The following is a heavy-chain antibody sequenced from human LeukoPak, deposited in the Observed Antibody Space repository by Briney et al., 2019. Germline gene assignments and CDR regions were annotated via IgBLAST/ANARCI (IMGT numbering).Heavy chain of an antibody. Sequence: GGSLRLSCAASGFTFSSYSVHWVRQAPGKGPVWVSRVNGDGSSTTYADSVKGRFTITRDNAKNTLYLQMNSLRAEDTAVYYCVRGGRSGTFDYWGRGTLVTVSS. D-gene: IGHD3-10*01. J-gene: IGHJ4*02. V-gene: IGHV3-74*01. CDR3: VRGGRSGTFDY. CDR2: VNGDGSST. CDR1: GFTFSSYS.